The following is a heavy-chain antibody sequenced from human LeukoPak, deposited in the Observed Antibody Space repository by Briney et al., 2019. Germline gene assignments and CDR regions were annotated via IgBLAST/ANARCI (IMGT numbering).Heavy chain of an antibody. D-gene: IGHD1-26*01. Sequence: GGSLRLSCAASGITFSTFWMHWVRQAPGEGLVWVSRINTEGSVTNYADSVEGRFTISRDNAKNMLYLQMNDLRAEDTAVYYCVTDRYSDSAFGDWGQGTLVTVSS. CDR2: INTEGSVT. V-gene: IGHV3-74*01. J-gene: IGHJ4*02. CDR1: GITFSTFW. CDR3: VTDRYSDSAFGD.